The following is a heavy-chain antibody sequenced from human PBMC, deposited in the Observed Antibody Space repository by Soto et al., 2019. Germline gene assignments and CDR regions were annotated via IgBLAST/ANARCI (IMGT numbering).Heavy chain of an antibody. Sequence: VRLIQSGGGAVQPGRALTLACVASGFTFDNYGMHWVRQAPGQGLEWVVVISYDGNNQYYEDSVKGRFTISRDNSRNTLYLQMNNLRREDTGVYYCAKGFFVGATTSPFESWGQGTLVAVSS. CDR2: ISYDGNNQ. V-gene: IGHV3-30*18. CDR1: GFTFDNYG. D-gene: IGHD1-26*01. J-gene: IGHJ4*02. CDR3: AKGFFVGATTSPFES.